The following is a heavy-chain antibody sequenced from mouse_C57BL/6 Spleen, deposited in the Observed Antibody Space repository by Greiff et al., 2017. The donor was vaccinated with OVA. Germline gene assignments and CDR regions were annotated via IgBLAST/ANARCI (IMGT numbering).Heavy chain of an antibody. CDR3: AIKSNPRAMDY. CDR2: IHPSDSDT. CDR1: GYTFTSYW. J-gene: IGHJ4*01. V-gene: IGHV1-74*01. D-gene: IGHD2-5*01. Sequence: VQLQQPGAELVKPGASVKVSCKASGYTFTSYWMHWVKQRPGQGLEWIGRIHPSDSDTNYNQKFKGKATLTVDKSSSTAYMQLSSLTSEDSAVYYWAIKSNPRAMDYWGQGTSVTVSS.